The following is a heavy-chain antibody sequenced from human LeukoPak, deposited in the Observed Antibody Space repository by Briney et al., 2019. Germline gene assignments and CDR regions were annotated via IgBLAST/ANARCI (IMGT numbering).Heavy chain of an antibody. CDR3: ARDNWGDGGYYRTLDY. CDR2: IRYDGSDR. V-gene: IGHV3-33*01. D-gene: IGHD3-22*01. Sequence: GGSLRLSCAASGFTFGSYGIYWVRQAPGKGLEWVAGIRYDGSDRSYADPVKGRFTISRGNSKNTVDLQMNSLRAEDTAVYYRARDNWGDGGYYRTLDYWGQGTLVTVSS. J-gene: IGHJ4*02. CDR1: GFTFGSYG.